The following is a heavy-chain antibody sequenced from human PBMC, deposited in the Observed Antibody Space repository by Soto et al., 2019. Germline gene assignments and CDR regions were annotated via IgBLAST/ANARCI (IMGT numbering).Heavy chain of an antibody. Sequence: PSETLSLTCAVYGGSFSGYNWSWIRQPPGKGLEWIGEINHSGSTNYNPSLKSRVTISVDTSKNQFSLKLSSVTAADTAVYYCARGEVTGTTSYYYYGMDVWGQGTTVTVSS. CDR1: GGSFSGYN. D-gene: IGHD1-7*01. J-gene: IGHJ6*02. CDR2: INHSGST. V-gene: IGHV4-34*01. CDR3: ARGEVTGTTSYYYYGMDV.